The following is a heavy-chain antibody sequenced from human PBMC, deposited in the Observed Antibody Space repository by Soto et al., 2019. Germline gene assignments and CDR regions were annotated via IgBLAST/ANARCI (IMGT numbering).Heavy chain of an antibody. Sequence: EVQLVESGGGLVQSGRSLRLSCAASGFIFDDYAMHWVRQAPGKGLEWVSVISWNSGKIEYADSVRGRFIISRDNAKNSLYLQMNSLRTEDTAMYYCLKEMLQTVAFDMWGQGTMVTVSS. CDR3: LKEMLQTVAFDM. CDR1: GFIFDDYA. CDR2: ISWNSGKI. J-gene: IGHJ3*02. V-gene: IGHV3-9*01. D-gene: IGHD3-16*01.